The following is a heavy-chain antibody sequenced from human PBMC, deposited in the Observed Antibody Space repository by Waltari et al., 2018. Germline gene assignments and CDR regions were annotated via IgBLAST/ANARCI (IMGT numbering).Heavy chain of an antibody. Sequence: EVQLVESGGGLVQPGGSLRLSCAASGFTFSSYWMHWVRQAPGKGLVWVSRINSDGSSTSYADSVKGRFTISRDNAKNTLYLQMNSLRAEDTAVYYCARALRLIAAAGTGIDYWGQGTLVTVSS. CDR2: INSDGSST. V-gene: IGHV3-74*01. CDR1: GFTFSSYW. D-gene: IGHD6-13*01. J-gene: IGHJ4*02. CDR3: ARALRLIAAAGTGIDY.